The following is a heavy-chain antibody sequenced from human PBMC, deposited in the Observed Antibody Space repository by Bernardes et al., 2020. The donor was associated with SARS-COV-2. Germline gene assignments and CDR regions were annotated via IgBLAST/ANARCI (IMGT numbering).Heavy chain of an antibody. J-gene: IGHJ4*02. V-gene: IGHV3-23*01. CDR3: AKNGSTLGYFDY. CDR2: ISPSDDST. D-gene: IGHD1-1*01. CDR1: GITLNKYT. Sequence: GSLRLSCVASGITLNKYTMSWVRQSPGKGLEWVSAISPSDDSTFYRDSVKGRFTISRDNSKNTLYLQMNSLRVEDTATYYCAKNGSTLGYFDYWGQGSLVTVSS.